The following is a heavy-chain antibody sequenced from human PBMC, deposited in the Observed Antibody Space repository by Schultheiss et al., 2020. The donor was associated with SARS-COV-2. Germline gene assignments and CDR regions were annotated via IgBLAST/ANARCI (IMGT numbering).Heavy chain of an antibody. D-gene: IGHD7-27*01. CDR1: GFTVSSNY. CDR2: IGTGGDT. CDR3: ARERAPLAGDCIDY. Sequence: GESLKISCAASGFTVSSNYMSWVRQAPGKGLEWVSAIGTGGDTYYADSVKGRFTISRDNSKSTLYLQMNSLRDEDTAVYYCARERAPLAGDCIDYWGQGTQVTVSS. J-gene: IGHJ4*02. V-gene: IGHV3-66*01.